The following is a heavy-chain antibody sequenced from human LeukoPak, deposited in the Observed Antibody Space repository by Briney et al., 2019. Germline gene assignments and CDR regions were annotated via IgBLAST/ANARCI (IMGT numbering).Heavy chain of an antibody. Sequence: GGSLRLSCAASGFTFSSYGMHWVRQAPGKGLEYVSAISSNGGSTYYANSVKGRFTISRDNSKNTLYLQMGSLRAEDMAVYYCARGNYYDSSGPSDYWGQGTLVTVSS. V-gene: IGHV3-64*01. D-gene: IGHD3-22*01. CDR1: GFTFSSYG. J-gene: IGHJ4*02. CDR2: ISSNGGST. CDR3: ARGNYYDSSGPSDY.